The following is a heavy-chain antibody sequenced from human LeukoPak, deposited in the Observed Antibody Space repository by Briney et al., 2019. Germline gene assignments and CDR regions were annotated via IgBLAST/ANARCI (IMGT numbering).Heavy chain of an antibody. D-gene: IGHD2-21*02. CDR3: ARDLARGDGDCVLNH. Sequence: ASVKVSCKASGYTFTGYYIHWVRQAPGQGLEWVGWINPNNGGTNYAQKFQGRVIMTRDTSISTAYMELRRLRSDDTAVYYCARDLARGDGDCVLNHWGQGTLVTVSS. CDR1: GYTFTGYY. CDR2: INPNNGGT. J-gene: IGHJ5*02. V-gene: IGHV1-2*02.